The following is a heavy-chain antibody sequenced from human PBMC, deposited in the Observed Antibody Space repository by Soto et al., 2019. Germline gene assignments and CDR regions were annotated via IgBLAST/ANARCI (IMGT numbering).Heavy chain of an antibody. V-gene: IGHV1-3*01. Sequence: ASVKVSFKSSGYTFTSYAMHWGRQAPGQRLEWMGWINAGNGNTKYSQKFQGRVTITRDTSASTAYMELSSLRSEDTAVYYCARAHYYDSSGYYPPAFDIWGQGTMVTVSS. J-gene: IGHJ3*02. CDR1: GYTFTSYA. CDR2: INAGNGNT. D-gene: IGHD3-22*01. CDR3: ARAHYYDSSGYYPPAFDI.